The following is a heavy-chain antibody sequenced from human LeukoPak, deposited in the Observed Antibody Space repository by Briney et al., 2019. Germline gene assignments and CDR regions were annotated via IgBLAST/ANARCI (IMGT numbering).Heavy chain of an antibody. CDR1: GLTFSNYA. V-gene: IGHV3-23*01. CDR3: AKGNDILTGYYHY. Sequence: PGGSLRLSCAASGLTFSNYAMSWVRQAPGKGLEWVSVVSGSGGSTYYADSVKGRFTIPRDNSKNTLYLQMNSLRAEDTAVYYCAKGNDILTGYYHYWGQGTLVTVSS. D-gene: IGHD3-9*01. CDR2: VSGSGGST. J-gene: IGHJ4*02.